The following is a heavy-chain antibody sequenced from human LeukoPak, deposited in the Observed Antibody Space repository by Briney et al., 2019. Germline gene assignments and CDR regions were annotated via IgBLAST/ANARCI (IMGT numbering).Heavy chain of an antibody. CDR1: GFTFSDSH. CDR2: IERDGSEK. V-gene: IGHV3-7*01. CDR3: ARDWRYCSSSSCLAMDV. D-gene: IGHD2-2*01. Sequence: GGSLRLSCAASGFTFSDSHINWVRQAPGKGLEWVANIERDGSEKYYVDSVKGRFIISRDNAKNSLYLEMNSLRAEDTAVYYCARDWRYCSSSSCLAMDVWGQGTTVTVSS. J-gene: IGHJ6*02.